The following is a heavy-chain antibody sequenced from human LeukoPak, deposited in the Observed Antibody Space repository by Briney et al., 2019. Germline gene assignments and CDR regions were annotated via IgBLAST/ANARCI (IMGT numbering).Heavy chain of an antibody. CDR1: GFTFSSYW. Sequence: GGSLRLSCAASGFTFSSYWMSWVRQAPGKGLEWVANIKQDGSEKYYVDSVKGRFTISRDNAKNSLYLRMNSPRAEDTAVYYCARDLRYYDFWSGYTFDYWGQGTLVTVSS. CDR2: IKQDGSEK. J-gene: IGHJ4*02. V-gene: IGHV3-7*01. CDR3: ARDLRYYDFWSGYTFDY. D-gene: IGHD3-3*01.